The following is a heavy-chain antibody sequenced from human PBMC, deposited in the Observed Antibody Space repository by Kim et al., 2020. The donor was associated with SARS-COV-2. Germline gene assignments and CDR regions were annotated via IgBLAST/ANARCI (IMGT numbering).Heavy chain of an antibody. CDR3: AKGPKGYYDILTGYYLVY. CDR2: ISWNSGSI. CDR1: GFTFDDYA. D-gene: IGHD3-9*01. Sequence: GGSLRLSCAASGFTFDDYAMHWVRQAPGKGLEWVSGISWNSGSIGYADSVKGRFTISRDNAKNSLYLQMNSLRAEDTALYYCAKGPKGYYDILTGYYLVYWGQGTLVTVSS. V-gene: IGHV3-9*01. J-gene: IGHJ4*02.